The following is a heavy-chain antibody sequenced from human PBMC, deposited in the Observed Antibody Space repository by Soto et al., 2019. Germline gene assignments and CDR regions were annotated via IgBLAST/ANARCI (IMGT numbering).Heavy chain of an antibody. CDR3: ARDSGSYSSGWYGIHDAFDI. J-gene: IGHJ3*02. D-gene: IGHD6-19*01. CDR2: ISSSSSTI. V-gene: IGHV3-48*01. CDR1: GFTFSSYS. Sequence: EVQLVESGGGLVQPGGSLRLSCAASGFTFSSYSMNWVRQAPGKGLEWVSYISSSSSTIYYADSVKGRFTISRDNAKNSLYLQMNSLRAEDTAVYYCARDSGSYSSGWYGIHDAFDIWAKGQWSPSLQ.